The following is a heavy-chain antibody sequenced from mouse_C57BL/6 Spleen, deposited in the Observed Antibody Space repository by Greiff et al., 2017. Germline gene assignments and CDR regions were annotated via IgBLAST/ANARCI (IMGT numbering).Heavy chain of an antibody. CDR2: IRYDGSN. V-gene: IGHV3-6*01. CDR3: ARYYYGSSYWYFDV. D-gene: IGHD1-1*01. J-gene: IGHJ1*03. Sequence: ESGPGLVKPSQSLSLTCSVTGYSITSGYYWNWIRQFPGNKLEWMGYIRYDGSNNYNPSLENRISITRDTSKNQCFLKLNSVTTEDTATYYGARYYYGSSYWYFDVWGTGTTVTVSS. CDR1: GYSITSGYY.